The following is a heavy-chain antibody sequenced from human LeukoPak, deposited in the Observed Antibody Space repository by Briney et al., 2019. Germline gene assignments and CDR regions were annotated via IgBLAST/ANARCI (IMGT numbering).Heavy chain of an antibody. V-gene: IGHV4-59*08. CDR3: ASRGGSYTLDY. Sequence: SETLSLTCTVSGGSITTDYWNWIRQPPGKGLEWIGYIYYSGTTTYNPSLQSRVTISVDTSKNQVSLKLSSVPAADTAVYYCASRGGSYTLDYWGQGALVTVSS. J-gene: IGHJ4*02. D-gene: IGHD1-26*01. CDR1: GGSITTDY. CDR2: IYYSGTT.